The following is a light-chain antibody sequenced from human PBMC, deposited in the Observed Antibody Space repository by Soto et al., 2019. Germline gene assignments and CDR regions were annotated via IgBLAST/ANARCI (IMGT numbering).Light chain of an antibody. J-gene: IGKJ1*01. Sequence: DIQLTQSPASLSASVGDRVTISCRASQCIGRNLNWYQQTPGKAPTLLRFTSSNLQSEVRSRFNDTGSRTDFLRNISSLQPEYFASYYCQQRYSPPPTCGQGTKVELK. V-gene: IGKV1-39*01. CDR2: TSS. CDR3: QQRYSPPPT. CDR1: QCIGRN.